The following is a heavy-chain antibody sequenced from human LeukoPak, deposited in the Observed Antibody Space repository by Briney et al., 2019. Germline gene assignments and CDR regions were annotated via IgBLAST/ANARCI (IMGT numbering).Heavy chain of an antibody. CDR2: INPKSGAT. D-gene: IGHD2-8*02. CDR1: GYTFDENH. CDR3: ARAGDESTGHYDSLHF. Sequence: ASVTVSCKASGYTFDENHIHWVRQARGQGPEWMGWINPKSGATDSAQQFQGRLTMTRDTSIGTASMDLSGLRLDDTGIYYCARAGDESTGHYDSLHFWGQGTMVTVSS. J-gene: IGHJ3*01. V-gene: IGHV1-2*02.